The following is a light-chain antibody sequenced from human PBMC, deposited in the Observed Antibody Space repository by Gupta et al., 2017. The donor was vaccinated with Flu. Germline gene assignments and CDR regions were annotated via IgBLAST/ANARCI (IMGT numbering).Light chain of an antibody. CDR1: SSDIGNYNR. CDR3: SSDTSNYTYV. V-gene: IGLV2-18*02. CDR2: EVS. J-gene: IGLJ1*01. Sequence: QSVLTQPPSVSGSPGQSVTISCTGTSSDIGNYNRVSWYQPPPGTAPKLMIYEVSNRPSGVPDRFSGSKSGNTASLTISGLQAEDEADYYCSSDTSNYTYVFGTGTKLTVL.